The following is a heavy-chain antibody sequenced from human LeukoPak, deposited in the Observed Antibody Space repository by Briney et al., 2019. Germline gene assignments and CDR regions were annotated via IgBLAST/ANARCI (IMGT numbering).Heavy chain of an antibody. CDR3: ARRRHHYDSYAV. Sequence: SETLSLTCTVSGDSFTSSNYWWDWVRLPPGNGLEWIGAIQYTGRTFSNPSLKSRVTISIDTSKKKFPLDLRSATAADTAVYYCARRRHHYDSYAVWGQGTRVTVSS. J-gene: IGHJ3*01. CDR2: IQYTGRT. CDR1: GDSFTSSNYW. V-gene: IGHV4-39*01.